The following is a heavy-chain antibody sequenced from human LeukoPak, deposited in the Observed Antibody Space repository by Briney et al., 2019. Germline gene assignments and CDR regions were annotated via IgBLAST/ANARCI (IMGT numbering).Heavy chain of an antibody. V-gene: IGHV1-46*01. CDR2: INPSGGST. Sequence: ASVKVSCKASGYTLTSYYLHWVRQAPGEGLEWMGIINPSGGSTSYAQKFQGRVTMTRDTSTSTVYMELSSLRSDDTAVYYCARRGRGLGFDYWGQGTLVTVSS. D-gene: IGHD4-17*01. CDR1: GYTLTSYY. J-gene: IGHJ4*02. CDR3: ARRGRGLGFDY.